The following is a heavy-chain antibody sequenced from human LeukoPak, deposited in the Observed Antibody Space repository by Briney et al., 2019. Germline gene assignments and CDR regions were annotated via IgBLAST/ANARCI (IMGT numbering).Heavy chain of an antibody. CDR1: GFTFSRYS. V-gene: IGHV3-21*01. CDR2: ISSSSSYI. Sequence: GGSLRLSCAASGFTFSRYSMNWVRQAPGKGLEWVSSISSSSSYIYYADSVKGRFTISRDNAKNSLYLQMNSLRAEDTAVYYCARDAAAADLDYWGQGTLVTVSS. CDR3: ARDAAAADLDY. D-gene: IGHD6-13*01. J-gene: IGHJ4*02.